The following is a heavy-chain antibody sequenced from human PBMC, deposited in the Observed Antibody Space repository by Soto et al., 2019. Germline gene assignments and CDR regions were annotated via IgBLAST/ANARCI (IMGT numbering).Heavy chain of an antibody. CDR1: GFTFSSYS. D-gene: IGHD2-15*01. CDR2: ISSSSSTI. J-gene: IGHJ3*02. Sequence: GGSLRLSCAASGFTFSSYSMYWVRQAPGKGLEWVSYISSSSSTIYYADSVKGRFTISRDNAKNSLYLQMNSLRAEDTAVYYCARSATDIVVVVAATYDAFDIWGQGTMVTVSS. CDR3: ARSATDIVVVVAATYDAFDI. V-gene: IGHV3-48*01.